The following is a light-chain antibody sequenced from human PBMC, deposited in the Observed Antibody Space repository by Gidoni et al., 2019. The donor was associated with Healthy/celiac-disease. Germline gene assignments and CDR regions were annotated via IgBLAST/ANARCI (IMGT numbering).Light chain of an antibody. CDR3: QQYDNLPLT. CDR1: QDISNY. V-gene: IGKV1-33*01. CDR2: DAS. J-gene: IGKJ4*01. Sequence: DIQMTQSPSSLSASVGDRVTITCQASQDISNYLNWYQQKPGKAPKLLIYDASNLETGVPSRFSGSGSGTDFIFTISSLQPGDIATYYCQQYDNLPLTFGGGTKVEIK.